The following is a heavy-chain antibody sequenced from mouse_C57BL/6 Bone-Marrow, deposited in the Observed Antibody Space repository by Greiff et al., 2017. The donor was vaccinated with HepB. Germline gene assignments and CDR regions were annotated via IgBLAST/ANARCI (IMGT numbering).Heavy chain of an antibody. Sequence: EVQGVESGGGLVKPGGSLKLSCAASGFTFSSYAMSWVRQTPEKRLEWVATISDGGSYTYYPDNVKGRFTISRDNAKNNLYLQMSHLKSEDTAMYYCAREGYYAGYFDVWGTGTTVTVSS. J-gene: IGHJ1*03. D-gene: IGHD1-1*02. V-gene: IGHV5-4*01. CDR1: GFTFSSYA. CDR3: AREGYYAGYFDV. CDR2: ISDGGSYT.